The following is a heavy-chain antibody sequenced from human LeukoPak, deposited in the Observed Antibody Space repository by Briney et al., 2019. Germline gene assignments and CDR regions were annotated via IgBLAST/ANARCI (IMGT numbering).Heavy chain of an antibody. CDR1: GYRFTSYW. J-gene: IGHJ3*02. Sequence: LGESLKISCETSGYRFTSYWIGWVRQMPGEGLEWMGVIYPGDSDTRYSPSFQGQVTISADKSITTAYLQWSSLKASDTAMYYCAGDRLGSGSGYYYDAFDIWGQGTMVTVSS. CDR3: AGDRLGSGSGYYYDAFDI. D-gene: IGHD3-22*01. CDR2: IYPGDSDT. V-gene: IGHV5-51*01.